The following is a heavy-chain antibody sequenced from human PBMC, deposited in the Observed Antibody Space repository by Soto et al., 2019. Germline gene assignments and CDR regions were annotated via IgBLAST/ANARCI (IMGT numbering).Heavy chain of an antibody. V-gene: IGHV1-46*01. Sequence: GASVKVSCKASGYTFTSYYMHWVRQAPGQGLEWMGIINPSGGSTSYAQKFQGRVTMTRDTSTSTVYMELSSLRSEDTAVYYCARDGRGSGDFWSGYYAVVGPGPGWWFDPWGQGTLVTVSS. D-gene: IGHD3-3*01. CDR3: ARDGRGSGDFWSGYYAVVGPGPGWWFDP. CDR1: GYTFTSYY. CDR2: INPSGGST. J-gene: IGHJ5*02.